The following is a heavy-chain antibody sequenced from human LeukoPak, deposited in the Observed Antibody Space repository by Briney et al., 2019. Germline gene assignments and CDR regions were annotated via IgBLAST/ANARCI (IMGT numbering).Heavy chain of an antibody. J-gene: IGHJ3*02. CDR1: GFAVSSKY. Sequence: PGGSLRLSCVASGFAVSSKYMSWIRQAPGKGLEWVSVIYTGGSTHYPDSVMGRLTISRDDSKNTVSLQMNSLRAEDTAVYYCARNLGTLATGGVALDIWGQGTMVTVAS. V-gene: IGHV3-66*01. D-gene: IGHD1-14*01. CDR2: IYTGGST. CDR3: ARNLGTLATGGVALDI.